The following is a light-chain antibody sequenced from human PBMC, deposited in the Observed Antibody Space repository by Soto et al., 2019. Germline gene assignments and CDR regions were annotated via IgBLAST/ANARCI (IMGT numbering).Light chain of an antibody. CDR2: TTS. J-gene: IGKJ3*01. V-gene: IGKV1-39*01. CDR3: QQTYTTPQFT. Sequence: IQMTQSPSSLSASVGDRVTITCRASQSISIFLNWYQQKPGKAPKLLIYTTSSLQSGVPSRFSGSGSGTDFTLTISSLQPEDFATYYCQQTYTTPQFTFGPGTKVDVK. CDR1: QSISIF.